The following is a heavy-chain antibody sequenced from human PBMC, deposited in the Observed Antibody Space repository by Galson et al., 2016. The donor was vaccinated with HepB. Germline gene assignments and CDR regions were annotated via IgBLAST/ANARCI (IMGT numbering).Heavy chain of an antibody. CDR2: IYYSGTI. D-gene: IGHD2-21*01. CDR1: GDSISSSRYY. V-gene: IGHV4-39*01. CDR3: AKGLSPYYGGPEY. Sequence: SETLSLTCTVSGDSISSSRYYWGWIRQPPGKGLEWIGSIYYSGTIYYNPSLKSRVTISVDTSKNQFSLKLSSVTAADTAMYYCAKGLSPYYGGPEYWGQGTLVTVSS. J-gene: IGHJ4*02.